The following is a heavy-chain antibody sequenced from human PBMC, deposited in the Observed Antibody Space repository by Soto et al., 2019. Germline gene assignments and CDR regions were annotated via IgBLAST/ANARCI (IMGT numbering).Heavy chain of an antibody. J-gene: IGHJ4*02. Sequence: QVQLVESGGGVVQPGRSLRLSCAASGFTFSSYAMHWVRQAPGKGLEWVAVISYDGSNKYYADSVKGRFTISRDNSKNTLYLQMNSLRAEDTAVYYCARDSGIAAAGLSNTGGLDYWGQGTLVTVSS. CDR2: ISYDGSNK. CDR1: GFTFSSYA. CDR3: ARDSGIAAAGLSNTGGLDY. D-gene: IGHD6-13*01. V-gene: IGHV3-30-3*01.